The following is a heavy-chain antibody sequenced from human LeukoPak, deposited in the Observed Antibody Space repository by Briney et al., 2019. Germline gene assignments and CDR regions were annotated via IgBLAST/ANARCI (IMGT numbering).Heavy chain of an antibody. Sequence: GGSLRLSCAASGFTFSSYAMSWVRQAPGKGLEWVSAISGSGGSTYYADSVKGRFTISRDNSKNTLYLQMNSLRAEDTAVYYCAKQGRGGVDTAMSYWGQGTLVTASS. J-gene: IGHJ4*02. D-gene: IGHD5-18*01. CDR3: AKQGRGGVDTAMSY. CDR2: ISGSGGST. CDR1: GFTFSSYA. V-gene: IGHV3-23*01.